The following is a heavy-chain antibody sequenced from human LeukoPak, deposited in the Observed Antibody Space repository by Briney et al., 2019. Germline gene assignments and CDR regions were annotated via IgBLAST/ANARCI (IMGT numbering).Heavy chain of an antibody. Sequence: SETLSLTCAVYGGSFSGYYWSWIRQPPGKGLEWIGEINHSGSTNYNPSLKSRVTISVDTSKNQFSLKLSSVAAADTAVYYCARGRDYYDSSDAFDIWGQGTMVTVSS. CDR2: INHSGST. CDR1: GGSFSGYY. V-gene: IGHV4-34*01. D-gene: IGHD3-22*01. CDR3: ARGRDYYDSSDAFDI. J-gene: IGHJ3*02.